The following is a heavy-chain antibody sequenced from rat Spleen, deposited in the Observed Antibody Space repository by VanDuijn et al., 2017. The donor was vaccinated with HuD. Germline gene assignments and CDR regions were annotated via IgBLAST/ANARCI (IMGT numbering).Heavy chain of an antibody. CDR2: VSHEGSST. V-gene: IGHV5-22*01. Sequence: EVQLVESGGGLVQPGRSMKLSCAASGFTFSDYYMAWVRQAPEKGLEWVASVSHEGSSTYYGDSVKGRFTISRDNARNTLFLQMNSLRSEDTATYYCARRYPLTGYWYFDFWGPGTMVTVSS. CDR3: ARRYPLTGYWYFDF. CDR1: GFTFSDYY. J-gene: IGHJ1*01. D-gene: IGHD3-8*01.